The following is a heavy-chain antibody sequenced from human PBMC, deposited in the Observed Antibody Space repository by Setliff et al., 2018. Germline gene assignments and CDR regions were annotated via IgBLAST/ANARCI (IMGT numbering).Heavy chain of an antibody. Sequence: SVKVSCKASGGNFNNYAINWVRQAPGQGLEWVGRIIPLFGTTNFAQEFQGRVTITADESTETTYMDLSSLRSEDTAVYYCARGYQVTPPRADAFDIWGQGTLVTVS. V-gene: IGHV1-69*13. CDR1: GGNFNNYA. D-gene: IGHD2-2*01. CDR2: IIPLFGTT. J-gene: IGHJ3*02. CDR3: ARGYQVTPPRADAFDI.